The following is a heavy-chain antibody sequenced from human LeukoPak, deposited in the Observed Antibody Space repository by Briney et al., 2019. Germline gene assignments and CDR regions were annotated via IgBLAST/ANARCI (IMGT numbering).Heavy chain of an antibody. CDR2: IWYDGSNK. J-gene: IGHJ4*02. CDR1: GFTFSSYG. CDR3: ARDNYYDSSGYYRYYFDY. Sequence: GGSLRLSCAASGFTFSSYGMHWVRQAPGKGLEGVAVIWYDGSNKYYADSVKGRFTISRDNSKNTLYLQMNSLRAEDTAVYYCARDNYYDSSGYYRYYFDYWGQGTLVTVSS. V-gene: IGHV3-33*01. D-gene: IGHD3-22*01.